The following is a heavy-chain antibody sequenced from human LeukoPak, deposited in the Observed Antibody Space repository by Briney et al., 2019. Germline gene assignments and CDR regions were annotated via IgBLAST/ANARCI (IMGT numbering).Heavy chain of an antibody. J-gene: IGHJ4*02. D-gene: IGHD2-2*01. CDR3: AREGKDKRGCSSTSCCRSY. Sequence: SVKVSCKASGGTFSSYAISWVRQAPGQGLEWMGGIIPIFGTANYAQKFQGRVTITADESTSTAYMELSSLRSEDTAVYYCAREGKDKRGCSSTSCCRSYWGQGTLVTVSS. CDR1: GGTFSSYA. CDR2: IIPIFGTA. V-gene: IGHV1-69*13.